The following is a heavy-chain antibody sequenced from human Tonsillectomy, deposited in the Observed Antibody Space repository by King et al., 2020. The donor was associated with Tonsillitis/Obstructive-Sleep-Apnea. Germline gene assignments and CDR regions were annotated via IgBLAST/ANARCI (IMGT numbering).Heavy chain of an antibody. Sequence: QLVQSGAEVKKPGASVKVSCKASGYTFTSYAMHWVRQAPRQRLEWMGWINAGNGNTKYSQKFQGRVTITRDPSASTAYRALSSLRSEDTAVYYCARPSLTYCSSTSCYNYWGQGTLVTVSS. CDR2: INAGNGNT. CDR1: GYTFTSYA. V-gene: IGHV1-3*01. CDR3: ARPSLTYCSSTSCYNY. J-gene: IGHJ4*02. D-gene: IGHD2-2*02.